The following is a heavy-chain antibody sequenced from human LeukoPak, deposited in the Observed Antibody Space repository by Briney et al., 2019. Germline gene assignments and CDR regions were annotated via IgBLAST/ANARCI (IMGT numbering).Heavy chain of an antibody. V-gene: IGHV4-4*07. CDR3: AKNKAQHYYYYMDV. CDR2: IYTSGIT. D-gene: IGHD1/OR15-1a*01. Sequence: SETLSLTCTVSGGSISSYYWSWIRQPAGKGLEWIGRIYTSGITDYNPSLKSQVTMSEDTSKNQLSLRLSSVTAADTAVYYCAKNKAQHYYYYMDVWGKGTTVTVSS. CDR1: GGSISSYY. J-gene: IGHJ6*03.